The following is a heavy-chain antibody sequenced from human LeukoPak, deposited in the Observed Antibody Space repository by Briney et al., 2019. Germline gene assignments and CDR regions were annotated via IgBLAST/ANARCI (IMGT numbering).Heavy chain of an antibody. D-gene: IGHD6-13*01. CDR3: ARGWYSSSWYSS. CDR1: GGSISSSSYY. J-gene: IGHJ4*02. V-gene: IGHV4-39*01. Sequence: KPSETLSLTCTVSGGSISSSSYYWGWIRQPPGKGLEWIGSIYYSGSTYYNPSLKSRVTISVDTSMNQFSLKLSSVTAADTAVYYCARGWYSSSWYSSWGQGTLVTVSS. CDR2: IYYSGST.